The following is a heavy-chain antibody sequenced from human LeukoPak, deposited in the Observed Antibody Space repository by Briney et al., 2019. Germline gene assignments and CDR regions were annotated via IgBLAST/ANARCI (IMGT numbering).Heavy chain of an antibody. CDR3: ASQWFGELLGGDAFDI. Sequence: PSETLSLTCAVYGGSFSGYYWSWIRQPPGKGLEWIGEINHSGSTNYNPSLKSRVTISVDTSRNQFSLKLSSVTAADTAVYYCASQWFGELLGGDAFDIWGQGTMVTVSS. J-gene: IGHJ3*02. CDR2: INHSGST. CDR1: GGSFSGYY. D-gene: IGHD3-10*01. V-gene: IGHV4-34*01.